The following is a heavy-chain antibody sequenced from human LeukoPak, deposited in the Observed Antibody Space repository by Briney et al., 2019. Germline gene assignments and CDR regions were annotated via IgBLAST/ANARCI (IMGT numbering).Heavy chain of an antibody. Sequence: SETLSLICSVSGGSISSSSDYWGCVRQPPGKGLEWIGSIYHSETTYYNPSLKSRVIISVDTSKNQFSLKLNSVTAADTAVYYCGRPNPDSSGYYGSFDPWGQGILATVSS. D-gene: IGHD3-22*01. CDR2: IYHSETT. CDR3: GRPNPDSSGYYGSFDP. J-gene: IGHJ5*02. CDR1: GGSISSSSDY. V-gene: IGHV4-39*01.